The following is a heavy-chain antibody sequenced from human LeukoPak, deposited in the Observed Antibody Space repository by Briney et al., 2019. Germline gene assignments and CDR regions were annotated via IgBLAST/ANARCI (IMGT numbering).Heavy chain of an antibody. CDR1: GYTFTGYY. CDR3: ARGYSSGSDHWYYFDY. V-gene: IGHV1-2*02. CDR2: INPNSGGT. J-gene: IGHJ4*02. Sequence: ASVKVSCKASGYTFTGYYMHWVRQAPGQGLEWMGWINPNSGGTNSAQKFQGRVTMTRDTSISTAYMELSRLRSDDTAVFYCARGYSSGSDHWYYFDYWGQGTLVTVSS. D-gene: IGHD6-19*01.